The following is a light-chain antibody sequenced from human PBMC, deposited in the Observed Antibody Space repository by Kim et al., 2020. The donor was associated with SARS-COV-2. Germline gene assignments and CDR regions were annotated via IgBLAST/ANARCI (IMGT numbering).Light chain of an antibody. CDR1: SSNLGTGYG. CDR2: DNT. V-gene: IGLV1-40*01. CDR3: QSYDSSLRGVV. J-gene: IGLJ3*02. Sequence: QRVVISGPGSSSNLGTGYGVHCYQQSPGTAPKLEIFDNTNLPSGVPDRIAGSKSGTSASLAITGLQTEDEADYYCQSYDSSLRGVVFGGGTRLTVL.